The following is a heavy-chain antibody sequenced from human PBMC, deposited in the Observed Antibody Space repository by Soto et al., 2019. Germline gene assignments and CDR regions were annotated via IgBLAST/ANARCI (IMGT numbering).Heavy chain of an antibody. Sequence: ASVKVSCKASGYTFTSYYMHWVRQAPGQGLEWMGRIYPSDGSTSYAQKFQGRVTMTGDTSTSTAYMELSSLRSEDTAVYYCARASYYYDSSGYSAESYYFDYWGQGTLVTVSS. CDR2: IYPSDGST. J-gene: IGHJ4*02. CDR3: ARASYYYDSSGYSAESYYFDY. D-gene: IGHD3-22*01. CDR1: GYTFTSYY. V-gene: IGHV1-46*01.